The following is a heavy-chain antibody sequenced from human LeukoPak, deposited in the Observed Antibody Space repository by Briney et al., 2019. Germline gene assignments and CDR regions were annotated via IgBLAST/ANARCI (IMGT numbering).Heavy chain of an antibody. CDR1: GFTFSQYW. CDR2: IKQDGSEE. CDR3: ARDLYASGSYDY. J-gene: IGHJ4*02. D-gene: IGHD3-10*01. Sequence: GGSLRLSCAASGFTFSQYWMSWVRQAPGKGLEWVANIKQDGSEENYVDPVKGRFTISRDNAKNSLHLQMNILRAEDTAVYYCARDLYASGSYDYWGQGTLVTVAS. V-gene: IGHV3-7*04.